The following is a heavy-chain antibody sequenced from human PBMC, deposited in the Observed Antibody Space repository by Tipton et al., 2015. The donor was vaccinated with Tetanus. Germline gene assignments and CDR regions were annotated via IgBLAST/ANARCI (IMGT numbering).Heavy chain of an antibody. CDR1: GGSFSGYY. Sequence: TLSLTCAVYGGSFSGYYWSWIRQPPGKGLEWIGEINHSGSTNHNPSLKSRVTISVDTSKNQFSLKLSSVTAADTAVYYCARGLQRKYCRGGSCYSISDYYYYGMDVWGQGTTVTVSS. J-gene: IGHJ6*02. CDR2: INHSGST. D-gene: IGHD2-15*01. CDR3: ARGLQRKYCRGGSCYSISDYYYYGMDV. V-gene: IGHV4-34*01.